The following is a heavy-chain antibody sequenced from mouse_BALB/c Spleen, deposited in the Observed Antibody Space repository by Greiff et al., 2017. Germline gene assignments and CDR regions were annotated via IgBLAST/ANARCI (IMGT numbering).Heavy chain of an antibody. V-gene: IGHV1-82*01. CDR2: IYPGDGDT. CDR1: GYAFSSSW. D-gene: IGHD3-1*01. J-gene: IGHJ4*01. CDR3: AGSSCYYYYAMDY. Sequence: QVQLQQSGPELVKPGASVKISCKASGYAFSSSWMNWVKQRPGQGLEWIGRIYPGDGDTNYNGKFKGKATLTADKSSSTAYMQLSSLTSVDSAVYFCAGSSCYYYYAMDYWGQGTSVTVSS.